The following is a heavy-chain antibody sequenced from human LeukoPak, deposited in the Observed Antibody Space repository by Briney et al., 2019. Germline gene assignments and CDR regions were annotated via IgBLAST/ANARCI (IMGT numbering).Heavy chain of an antibody. D-gene: IGHD2-2*01. CDR2: ISSSSSYI. Sequence: GGSLRLSCAASGFTFSSYSMNWVRQAPGKGLEWVSSISSSSSYIYYADSVKGRFTISRDNAKNSLYLQMNSLRAEDTAVYYCARARGIGYCSSTSCYHFDYWGQGTLVTVSS. CDR3: ARARGIGYCSSTSCYHFDY. CDR1: GFTFSSYS. V-gene: IGHV3-21*01. J-gene: IGHJ4*02.